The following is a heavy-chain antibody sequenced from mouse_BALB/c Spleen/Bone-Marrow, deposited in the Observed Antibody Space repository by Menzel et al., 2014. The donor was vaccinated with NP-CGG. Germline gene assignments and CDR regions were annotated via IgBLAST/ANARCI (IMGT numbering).Heavy chain of an antibody. V-gene: IGHV14-3*02. J-gene: IGHJ4*01. CDR3: ARWEYYAMDY. D-gene: IGHD4-1*01. Sequence: EVKLVESGAELVKPGASVKLSCTASGFNIKDTYMHWVKQRPGQGLEWIGRTDPANGNTKYDPKFQGKATITADTSSNTAYQQLSSLTSEDTAVYYCARWEYYAMDYWGQGTSVTVSS. CDR1: GFNIKDTY. CDR2: TDPANGNT.